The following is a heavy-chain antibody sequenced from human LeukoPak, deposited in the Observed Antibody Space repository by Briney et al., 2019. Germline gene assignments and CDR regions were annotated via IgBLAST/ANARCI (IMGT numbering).Heavy chain of an antibody. J-gene: IGHJ3*02. D-gene: IGHD3-22*01. CDR2: IIPIFGTA. CDR3: ASRYYYDSSGYYYADAFDI. CDR1: GGTFSSYA. V-gene: IGHV1-69*05. Sequence: SVKVSCKASGGTFSSYAISWVRQAPGQGLEWMGGIIPIFGTANYAQKFQGRVTITTDESTSTAYMELSSLRSEDTAVYYCASRYYYDSSGYYYADAFDIWGQGTMVTVSS.